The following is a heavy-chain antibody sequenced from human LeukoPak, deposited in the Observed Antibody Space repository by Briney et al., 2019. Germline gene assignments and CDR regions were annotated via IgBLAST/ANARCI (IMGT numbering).Heavy chain of an antibody. CDR2: ISSSSSYI. J-gene: IGHJ4*02. D-gene: IGHD6-19*01. Sequence: GGSLRLSCAASGFTFSSYSMNWVRQAPGKGLEWVSSISSSSSYIYYADSVKGRFTISRDNAKNSLYLQMNSLRAEDTAVHYCARDSAVAAPEPLDYWGQGTLVTVSS. CDR3: ARDSAVAAPEPLDY. V-gene: IGHV3-21*01. CDR1: GFTFSSYS.